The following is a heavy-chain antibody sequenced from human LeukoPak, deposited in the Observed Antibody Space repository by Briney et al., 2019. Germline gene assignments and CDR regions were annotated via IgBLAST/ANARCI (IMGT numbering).Heavy chain of an antibody. CDR3: ARRAGILTGYHYYYYMDV. D-gene: IGHD3-9*01. V-gene: IGHV3-11*01. CDR2: ISSSGSTI. J-gene: IGHJ6*03. Sequence: GGSLRLSCAASGFTFSDYYMSWIRQAPGKGLEWVSYISSSGSTIYYADSVKGRFTISRDNAKSSLYLQMNGLRAEDTAVYYCARRAGILTGYHYYYYMDVWGKGTTVTVSS. CDR1: GFTFSDYY.